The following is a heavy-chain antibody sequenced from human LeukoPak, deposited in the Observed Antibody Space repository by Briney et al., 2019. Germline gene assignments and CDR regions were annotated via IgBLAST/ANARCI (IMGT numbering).Heavy chain of an antibody. CDR2: INSDGSST. CDR3: ARVEPIRLLVDY. D-gene: IGHD3-3*01. CDR1: GFTFSSYW. J-gene: IGHJ4*02. Sequence: GGSLRLSCAASGFTFSSYWMSWVRQAPGKGLVWVSRINSDGSSTTYADSVKGRFTISRDNAKNTLYLQMNSLRAEDTAVYYCARVEPIRLLVDYWGQGTLVTVSS. V-gene: IGHV3-74*01.